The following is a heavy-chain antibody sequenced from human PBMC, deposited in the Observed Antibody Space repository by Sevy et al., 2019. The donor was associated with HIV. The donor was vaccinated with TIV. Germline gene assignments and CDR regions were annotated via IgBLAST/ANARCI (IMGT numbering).Heavy chain of an antibody. J-gene: IGHJ6*02. CDR1: GFTFSSYA. V-gene: IGHV3-23*01. D-gene: IGHD4-17*01. CDR3: AKVPRDYGDYYYYYYGMDV. CDR2: ISGSGGST. Sequence: GGSLRLSCAASGFTFSSYAMSWVRQAPGKGLEWVSAISGSGGSTYYADSVKGRFTISRDNSKNTLYLQMNSLRAEDTAVYYCAKVPRDYGDYYYYYYGMDVWGQGTTVTVSS.